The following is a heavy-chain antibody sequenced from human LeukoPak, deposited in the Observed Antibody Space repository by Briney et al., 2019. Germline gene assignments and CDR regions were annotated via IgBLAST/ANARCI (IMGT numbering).Heavy chain of an antibody. CDR3: TTSDDDYVWGSYRYTSHYYYYMDV. Sequence: GGSLRLSCAASGFTFSNAWMSWVRQDPGKGLEWVGRIKSKTDGGTTDYAAPVKGRFTISRDDSKNTLYLQMNSLKTEDTAVYYCTTSDDDYVWGSYRYTSHYYYYMDVWGKGTTVTVSS. CDR1: GFTFSNAW. CDR2: IKSKTDGGTT. J-gene: IGHJ6*03. V-gene: IGHV3-15*01. D-gene: IGHD3-16*02.